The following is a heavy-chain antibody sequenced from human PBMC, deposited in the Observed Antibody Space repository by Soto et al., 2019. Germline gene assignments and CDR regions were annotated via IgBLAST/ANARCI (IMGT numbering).Heavy chain of an antibody. Sequence: RSLTCTVSGYSISSGSYWGWIRQPPGKGPEWIASIYHGGTTFYNPSLKSRVTVSVDKSNNQFSLKLRSVTAADTAVYYCEKAHVMVAAGSNFDYWGHGTLVTVSS. D-gene: IGHD6-19*01. CDR2: IYHGGTT. CDR1: GYSISSGSY. CDR3: EKAHVMVAAGSNFDY. J-gene: IGHJ4*01. V-gene: IGHV4-38-2*02.